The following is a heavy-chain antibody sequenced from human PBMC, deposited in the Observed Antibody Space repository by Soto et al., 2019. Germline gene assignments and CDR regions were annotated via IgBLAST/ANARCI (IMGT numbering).Heavy chain of an antibody. Sequence: ASVKVSCKASGYTFTSYAMNWVRQAPGQGLEWMGWINTNTGNPTYAQGFTGRFVFSLDTSVSTAYLQICSLRSDDTAVYYCARDQAAAGNWFDPWGQGTLVTVSS. CDR1: GYTFTSYA. J-gene: IGHJ5*02. V-gene: IGHV7-4-1*01. CDR2: INTNTGNP. CDR3: ARDQAAAGNWFDP. D-gene: IGHD6-13*01.